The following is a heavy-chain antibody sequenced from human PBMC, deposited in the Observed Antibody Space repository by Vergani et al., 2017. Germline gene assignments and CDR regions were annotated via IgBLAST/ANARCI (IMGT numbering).Heavy chain of an antibody. J-gene: IGHJ4*02. CDR3: AREGYCTNGVCFTLFDG. Sequence: QAQLQQWGAGLLKPSETLSLTCAIYGGSFNDYWWTWIRQPPGKGLEWIGEIRHDGITHYSPSLKSRVTISIDTSTNQFSLNLRSVTAADTAVYYCAREGYCTNGVCFTLFDGWGQGALVTVSS. CDR2: IRHDGIT. V-gene: IGHV4-34*01. D-gene: IGHD2-8*01. CDR1: GGSFNDYW.